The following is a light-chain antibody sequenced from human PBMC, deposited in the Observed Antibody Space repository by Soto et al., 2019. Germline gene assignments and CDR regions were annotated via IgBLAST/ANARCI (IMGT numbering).Light chain of an antibody. CDR1: QSVSSY. V-gene: IGKV1-39*01. CDR3: QQNSITPLT. Sequence: DIQMTQSPSSLSASVGDRVTITCRASQSVSSYLSWYQQKPGKAPKLLIYDTSNLQSGVPSRFSGSGSGTDFTLTISSLQSEDFATYYCQQNSITPLTFGRGTQVE. CDR2: DTS. J-gene: IGKJ4*01.